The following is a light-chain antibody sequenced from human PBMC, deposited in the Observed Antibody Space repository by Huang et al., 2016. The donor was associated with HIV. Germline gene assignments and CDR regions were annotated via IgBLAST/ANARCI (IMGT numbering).Light chain of an antibody. CDR2: GAS. J-gene: IGKJ2*01. Sequence: EIVMTQSPATLSVSPGERATLSCRASQSVNSNLAWYQQRPGQAPRLLTYGASTRATDIPARFSGTGSGKEFTLTISSLQSEDFAVYYCQQYNNWPLYTFGQGTKLEI. CDR3: QQYNNWPLYT. V-gene: IGKV3-15*01. CDR1: QSVNSN.